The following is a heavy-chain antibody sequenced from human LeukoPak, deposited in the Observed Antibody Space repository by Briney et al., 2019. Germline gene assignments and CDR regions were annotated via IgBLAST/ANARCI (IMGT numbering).Heavy chain of an antibody. D-gene: IGHD6-13*01. CDR2: ISWNSGSI. Sequence: GRSLRLSCAASGFTFDDYAMHWVRQAPGKGLEWVSGISWNSGSIGYADSVKGRFTISRDNAKNTLYLQMNSLRAEDTAVYYCARGDQQPPKAFDIWGQGTMVTVSS. V-gene: IGHV3-9*01. CDR3: ARGDQQPPKAFDI. J-gene: IGHJ3*02. CDR1: GFTFDDYA.